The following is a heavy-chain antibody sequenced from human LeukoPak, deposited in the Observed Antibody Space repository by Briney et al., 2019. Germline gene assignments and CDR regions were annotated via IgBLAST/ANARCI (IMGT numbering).Heavy chain of an antibody. CDR3: ARVLQLWALEVNACYI. CDR1: GDSISYFY. V-gene: IGHV4-34*01. D-gene: IGHD1-1*01. Sequence: SETLSLTCSVSGDSISYFYWSWIRQAAGKGLEWIGDIDHSGSNNYNSSHQSRVSISIDTARNHFSLTLRSVTAADTAVYYCARVLQLWALEVNACYIWGQGKMGAVSS. CDR2: IDHSGSN. J-gene: IGHJ3*02.